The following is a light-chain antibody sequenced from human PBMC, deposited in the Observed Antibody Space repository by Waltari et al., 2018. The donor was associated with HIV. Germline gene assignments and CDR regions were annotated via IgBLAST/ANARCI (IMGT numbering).Light chain of an antibody. Sequence: QSVLIQPPSASGTPGQRVTISCSGRTFNLGTNLVYWYKQLPGTAPRLLIDGNNQRPSGVPNRFSTSKSGTSASLAISGLRSEDDVDYYCAAWDDSLTGWVFGGGTKLTVL. CDR3: AAWDDSLTGWV. J-gene: IGLJ3*02. CDR2: GNN. V-gene: IGLV1-47*01. CDR1: TFNLGTNL.